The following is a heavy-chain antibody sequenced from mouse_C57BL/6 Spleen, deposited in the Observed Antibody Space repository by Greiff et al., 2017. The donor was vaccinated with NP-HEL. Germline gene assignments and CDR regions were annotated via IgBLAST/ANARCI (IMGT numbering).Heavy chain of an antibody. J-gene: IGHJ4*01. CDR3: TRAPTGAMDY. D-gene: IGHD1-1*01. V-gene: IGHV1-15*01. CDR1: GYTFTDYE. Sequence: QVQLQQSGAELVRPGASVTLSCKASGYTFTDYEMHWVKQTPVHGLEWIGAIDPETGGTAYNQKFKGKAILTADKSSSTAYMELRSLTSEDSAVYYCTRAPTGAMDYWGQGTSVTVSS. CDR2: IDPETGGT.